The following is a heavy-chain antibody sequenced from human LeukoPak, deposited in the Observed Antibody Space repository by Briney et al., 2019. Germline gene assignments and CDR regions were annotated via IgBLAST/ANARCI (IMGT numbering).Heavy chain of an antibody. D-gene: IGHD3-10*01. J-gene: IGHJ5*01. Sequence: SETLSLTCTVSGGSISSSSSYWGWIRQSPGRGLEWIGQINHNGRSRYDPSLKSRVSISVDTSKNHIVLKLTSVTAADTAVYFCARRVGFYGSGSLNYFDPWGQGILVSASS. CDR2: INHNGRS. CDR1: GGSISSSSSY. V-gene: IGHV4-39*02. CDR3: ARRVGFYGSGSLNYFDP.